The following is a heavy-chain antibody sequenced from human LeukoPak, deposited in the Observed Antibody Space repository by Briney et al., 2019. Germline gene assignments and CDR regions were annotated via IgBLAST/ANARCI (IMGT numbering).Heavy chain of an antibody. CDR1: GFTFSSYW. D-gene: IGHD2-2*01. J-gene: IGHJ4*02. Sequence: GGSLRLSCAASGFTFSSYWMSWVRQAPGKGLEWVANIKQDGSEKYYVDSVKGRFTISRDNAKNSLYLQMNSLRAEDTAVYYCARERYYSSTNFDYWGQGTLVTVSS. V-gene: IGHV3-7*01. CDR2: IKQDGSEK. CDR3: ARERYYSSTNFDY.